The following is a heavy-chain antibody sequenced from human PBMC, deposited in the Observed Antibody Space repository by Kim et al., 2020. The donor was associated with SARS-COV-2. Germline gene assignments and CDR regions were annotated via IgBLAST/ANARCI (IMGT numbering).Heavy chain of an antibody. CDR3: TRGDYGGNPGFDY. V-gene: IGHV4-59*08. D-gene: IGHD4-17*01. Sequence: SETLSLTCTVSGDSIRNYYWSWIRQPPGKGLEWIGYIYYSGSTNYNPSLKSRVTISVDTSKNQFSLKLSSVTAADTAVYYCTRGDYGGNPGFDYWGQGTL. J-gene: IGHJ4*02. CDR2: IYYSGST. CDR1: GDSIRNYY.